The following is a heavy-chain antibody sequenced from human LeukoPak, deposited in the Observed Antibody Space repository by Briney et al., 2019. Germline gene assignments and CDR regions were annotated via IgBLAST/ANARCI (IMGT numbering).Heavy chain of an antibody. J-gene: IGHJ4*02. CDR2: INPNSGDT. Sequence: ASVKVSCKTSGYTFSGSYIHWVRQAPGQGLEWMGRINPNSGDTNYAQNFQGRVTMTRDTSITTAYMELRSLRSDDTAVYYCARDQGVTSYYGSGSYLYWGQGTLVTVSS. D-gene: IGHD3-10*01. V-gene: IGHV1-2*06. CDR1: GYTFSGSY. CDR3: ARDQGVTSYYGSGSYLY.